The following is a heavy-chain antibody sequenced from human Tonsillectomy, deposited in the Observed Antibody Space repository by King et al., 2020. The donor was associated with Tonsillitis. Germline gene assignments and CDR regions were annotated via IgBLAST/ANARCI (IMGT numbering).Heavy chain of an antibody. CDR3: AKDSDEVEAADWFDP. J-gene: IGHJ5*02. CDR1: GFTFSRHD. D-gene: IGHD6-13*01. V-gene: IGHV3-23*04. CDR2: ISTTGGRT. Sequence: VQLVESGGGLVQPGGSLRLSCAASGFTFSRHDMSWVRQAPGKGLEWVSSISTTGGRTYYGDTVKGRFTISRDNSKNMLYLQMNRLRVEDTAVYYCAKDSDEVEAADWFDPWGQGILVTVSS.